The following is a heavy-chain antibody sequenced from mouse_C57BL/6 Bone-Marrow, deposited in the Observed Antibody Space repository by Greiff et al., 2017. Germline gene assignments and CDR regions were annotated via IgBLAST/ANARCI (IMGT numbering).Heavy chain of an antibody. CDR2: IYPGGGYT. CDR3: ARRPDGDWYFDV. Sequence: QVQLKQSGAELVRPGTSVKMSCKASGYTFTNYWIGWAKQRPGHGLEWIGDIYPGGGYTNYNEKFKGKATLTADKSSSTAYMQVSSLTSEDSAIYYCARRPDGDWYFDVWGTGTTVTVSS. V-gene: IGHV1-63*01. CDR1: GYTFTNYW. J-gene: IGHJ1*03.